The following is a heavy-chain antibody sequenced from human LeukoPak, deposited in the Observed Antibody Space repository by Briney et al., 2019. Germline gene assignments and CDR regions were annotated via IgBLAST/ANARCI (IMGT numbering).Heavy chain of an antibody. D-gene: IGHD6-13*01. J-gene: IGHJ6*03. CDR3: ARGYSSSALGYYYYMDV. V-gene: IGHV1-69*05. CDR1: GGTFSSYA. CDR2: IIPIFGTA. Sequence: GASVKVSCKASGGTFSSYAISWVRQAPGQGLEWMGGIIPIFGTANYAQKFQGRVTITTDESTSTAYMELSSLRSEDTAVYYCARGYSSSALGYYYYMDVWGKGTTVTVSS.